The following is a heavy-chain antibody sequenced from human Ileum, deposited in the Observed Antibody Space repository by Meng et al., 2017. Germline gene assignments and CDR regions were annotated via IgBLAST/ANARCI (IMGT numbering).Heavy chain of an antibody. V-gene: IGHV3-23*01. D-gene: IGHD1-26*01. Sequence: LVLGVGCCLSGGALGSPVASSGFICSTFAMTWVRQAPGKGLELVSSISGSGGSTYYADSVRGRFTVSRDNSKDTLYLQMNSLRVEDTAVYSCARDFRGSGNYGWFDPWGQGTLVTVSS. CDR3: ARDFRGSGNYGWFDP. CDR1: GFICSTFA. CDR2: ISGSGGST. J-gene: IGHJ5*02.